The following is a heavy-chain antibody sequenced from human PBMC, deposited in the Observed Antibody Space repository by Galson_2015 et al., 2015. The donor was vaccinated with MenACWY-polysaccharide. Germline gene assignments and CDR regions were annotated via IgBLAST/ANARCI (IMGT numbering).Heavy chain of an antibody. V-gene: IGHV3-7*01. Sequence: SLRLSCAASGFTFSTCWMSWVRQAPGKGLEWVANIKPDGSDKYYVDSVKGRFTISRDNAKNSLYLQMNGLRAEDTAIFFCARAPYNGGRYPGYFDYWGQGALVTGSS. J-gene: IGHJ4*02. CDR2: IKPDGSDK. CDR1: GFTFSTCW. D-gene: IGHD6-19*01. CDR3: ARAPYNGGRYPGYFDY.